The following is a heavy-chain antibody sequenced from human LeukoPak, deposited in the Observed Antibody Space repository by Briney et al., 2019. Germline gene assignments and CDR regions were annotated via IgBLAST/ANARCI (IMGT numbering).Heavy chain of an antibody. V-gene: IGHV4-39*01. CDR3: ARPLEYSYGYGLDP. D-gene: IGHD5-18*01. J-gene: IGHJ5*02. CDR1: GGSISSSSYY. CDR2: IYYSGST. Sequence: PSETLSLTCTVSGGSISSSSYYWGWIRQPPGKGLEWIGSIYYSGSTYYNPSLKSRVTISVDTSKNQFSLKLSSVTAADTAVYYCARPLEYSYGYGLDPWGQGTLVTVSS.